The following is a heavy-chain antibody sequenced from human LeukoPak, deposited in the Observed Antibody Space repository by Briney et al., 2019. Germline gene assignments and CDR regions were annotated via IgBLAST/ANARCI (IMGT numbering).Heavy chain of an antibody. J-gene: IGHJ3*02. V-gene: IGHV3-30*04. D-gene: IGHD3-22*01. CDR1: GFTFSSYA. CDR2: ISYDGSNK. CDR3: ARDAYYYDSSGYYYVLSAFDI. Sequence: GGSLRLSCAASGFTFSSYAMHWVRQAPGKGLEWVAVISYDGSNKYYADSVKGRFSISRDNSKNTLYLQMNSLRAEDTAVYYCARDAYYYDSSGYYYVLSAFDIWGQGTMVTVSP.